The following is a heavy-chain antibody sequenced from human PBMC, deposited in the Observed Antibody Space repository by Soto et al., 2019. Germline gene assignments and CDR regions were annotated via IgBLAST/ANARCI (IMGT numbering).Heavy chain of an antibody. CDR2: IYTGGGT. CDR3: ARGAVAGVDYGMDV. J-gene: IGHJ6*02. CDR1: CASMITYY. D-gene: IGHD6-13*01. V-gene: IGHV4-4*07. Sequence: SETLSLTFTVSCASMITYYWIWVRQPAGKGLEWIGRIYTGGGTNYNPSLKSRVTMSVDTSKRQFSLKLSSVTAADTAVYYCARGAVAGVDYGMDVWGQGTTVTVSS.